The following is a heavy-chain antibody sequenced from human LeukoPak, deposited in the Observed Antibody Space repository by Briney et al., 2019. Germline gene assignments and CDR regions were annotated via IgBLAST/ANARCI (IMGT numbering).Heavy chain of an antibody. CDR3: AKGGYSSSWTFDY. D-gene: IGHD6-6*01. J-gene: IGHJ4*02. CDR1: GFSFSSYW. Sequence: AGGSLRLSCAVSGFSFSSYWMSWVRQAPGKGLEWVAVISYDGSNKYYADSVKGRFTISRDNSKNTLYLQMNSLRAEDTAVYYCAKGGYSSSWTFDYWGQGTLVTVSS. V-gene: IGHV3-30*18. CDR2: ISYDGSNK.